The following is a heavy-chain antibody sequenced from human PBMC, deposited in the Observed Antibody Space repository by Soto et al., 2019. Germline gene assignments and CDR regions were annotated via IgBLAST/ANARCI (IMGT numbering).Heavy chain of an antibody. CDR3: ACRANDYRTLYYFDY. CDR1: GGTFSRYT. D-gene: IGHD3-16*01. V-gene: IGHV1-69*02. Sequence: QVQLVQSGAEVKKPGSSVKVSCKASGGTFSRYTISWVRQAPGQGLEWMGRIIPILGIANYAQKFQGRVTITADKSTSTAYMELSSLRSEDTAVYYCACRANDYRTLYYFDYWGQGTLVTVSS. CDR2: IIPILGIA. J-gene: IGHJ4*02.